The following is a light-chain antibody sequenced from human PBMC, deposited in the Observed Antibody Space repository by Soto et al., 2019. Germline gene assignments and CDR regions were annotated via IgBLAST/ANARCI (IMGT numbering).Light chain of an antibody. J-gene: IGKJ5*01. CDR2: GAS. CDR3: QQYNNWPPIT. Sequence: EIVLPQSPATLSFSPGERSAISCRASQSVSSNLAWYQQKPGQAPRLLIYGASTRATGIPARFSGSGSGTEFTLTISSLQSEDFAVYYCQQYNNWPPITFGQGTRLEIK. V-gene: IGKV3-15*01. CDR1: QSVSSN.